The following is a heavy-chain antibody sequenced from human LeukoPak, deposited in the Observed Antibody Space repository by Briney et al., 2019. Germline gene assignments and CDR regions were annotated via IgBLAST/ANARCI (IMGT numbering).Heavy chain of an antibody. V-gene: IGHV6-1*01. Sequence: SQTLSLTCAISGDIVSSNSAAWNWIRQSPSRGLEWQGRAYYRSKWYNDYAVSVKSRITINPDTSKNQFSLQLNSVTPEDTAVSYCARYGDYKGGSFDIWGQGTMVTVSS. CDR3: ARYGDYKGGSFDI. CDR1: GDIVSSNSAA. D-gene: IGHD4-17*01. J-gene: IGHJ3*02. CDR2: AYYRSKWYN.